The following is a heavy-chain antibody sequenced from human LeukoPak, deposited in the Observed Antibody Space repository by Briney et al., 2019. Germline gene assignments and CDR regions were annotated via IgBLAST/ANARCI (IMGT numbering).Heavy chain of an antibody. Sequence: SETLSLTCAVYGGSFSGYYWSWIRQPPGKGLGWVGEITHSGSTNYSPSLKSRVTISVDTSKNQFSLKLSSVTAADTAVYYCARGGSGTMIVADYWGQGTLVTVSS. CDR2: ITHSGST. D-gene: IGHD3-22*01. J-gene: IGHJ4*02. CDR3: ARGGSGTMIVADY. CDR1: GGSFSGYY. V-gene: IGHV4-34*01.